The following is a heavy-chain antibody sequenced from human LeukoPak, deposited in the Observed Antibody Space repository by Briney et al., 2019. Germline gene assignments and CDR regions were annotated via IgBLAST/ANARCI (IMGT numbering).Heavy chain of an antibody. J-gene: IGHJ3*02. CDR3: ARELREHGVFDI. Sequence: GGSLRLSCAASGFTFSRYWMSWVRQAPGKGLEWVANIKQDGTEKYYVDSVKGRFTISRDNAKNSLYLQMNSLRADDTALYYCARELREHGVFDIWGQGTMVTVSS. CDR1: GFTFSRYW. D-gene: IGHD1-26*01. V-gene: IGHV3-7*03. CDR2: IKQDGTEK.